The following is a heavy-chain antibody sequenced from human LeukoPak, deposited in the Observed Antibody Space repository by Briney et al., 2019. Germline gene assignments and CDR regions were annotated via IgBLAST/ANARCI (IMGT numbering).Heavy chain of an antibody. Sequence: SQTLSLTCVISGDSLSSSGDAWNWIRQSPSGRLEWLGRTYQRSKWCSDYALSVRSRITVDPDTSKNQFSLQLYSVTPEDTAVYYCARGRASAFDYWDQGTLVTVSS. CDR1: GDSLSSSGDA. CDR3: ARGRASAFDY. CDR2: TYQRSKWCS. D-gene: IGHD6-13*01. J-gene: IGHJ4*02. V-gene: IGHV6-1*01.